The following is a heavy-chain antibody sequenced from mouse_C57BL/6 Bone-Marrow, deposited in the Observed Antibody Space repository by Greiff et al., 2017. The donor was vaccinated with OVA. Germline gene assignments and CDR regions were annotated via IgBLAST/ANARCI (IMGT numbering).Heavy chain of an antibody. CDR1: GYAFTNYF. CDR3: GREGLRRGFAY. Sequence: VQLQQSGAELVRPGTSVKLSCKASGYAFTNYFIDWVKQRPGQGLEWIGVINPGSGGTNYNEKFKGKATLTADKSSSTAYMQLSSLTSEDAAVYFGGREGLRRGFAYWGQGTPVTVSA. D-gene: IGHD2-2*01. J-gene: IGHJ3*01. V-gene: IGHV1-54*01. CDR2: INPGSGGT.